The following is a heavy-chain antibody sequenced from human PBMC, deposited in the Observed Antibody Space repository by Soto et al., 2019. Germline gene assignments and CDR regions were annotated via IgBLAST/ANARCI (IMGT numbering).Heavy chain of an antibody. CDR3: ARAREFSGSGFDY. CDR1: EFTFRNFA. J-gene: IGHJ4*02. Sequence: EVQLAESGGGLVQPGGSLRLSCAATEFTFRNFAMSWVRQAPGKGLEWVSLVTGSGGSTFHAASVKGRFIMSRDNAKDTMYLQMNSLRAEDTAVYYCARAREFSGSGFDYWGQGTLVTVSS. V-gene: IGHV3-23*04. D-gene: IGHD3-10*01. CDR2: VTGSGGST.